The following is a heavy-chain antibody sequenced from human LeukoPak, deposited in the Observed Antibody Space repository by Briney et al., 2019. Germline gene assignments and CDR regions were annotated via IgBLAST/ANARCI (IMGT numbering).Heavy chain of an antibody. D-gene: IGHD3-10*01. CDR2: ISTSGTT. CDR3: ARVLRSVLWFGELLYGGYFDY. V-gene: IGHV4-61*02. Sequence: PSQTLSLTCSVSGGSISSGSYYWSWIRQPAGKGLEWIGRISTSGTTNYNPSLKSRVTISVDTSKNQFSLKLSSVTAADTAVYYCARVLRSVLWFGELLYGGYFDYWGQGTLVTVSS. CDR1: GGSISSGSYY. J-gene: IGHJ4*02.